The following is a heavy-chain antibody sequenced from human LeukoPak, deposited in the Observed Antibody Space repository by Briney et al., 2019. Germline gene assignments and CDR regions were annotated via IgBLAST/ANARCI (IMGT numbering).Heavy chain of an antibody. CDR3: ARVPDWTYVPDY. V-gene: IGHV4-59*08. D-gene: IGHD3-16*01. Sequence: PSETLSLTCTVSGGSISSYYWSWIRQPPEKGLEWIGYIYYSGSTNYNPSLKSRVTISVDTSKNQFSLRLSSVTAADTAVYYCARVPDWTYVPDYWGQGTLVTVSS. J-gene: IGHJ4*02. CDR2: IYYSGST. CDR1: GGSISSYY.